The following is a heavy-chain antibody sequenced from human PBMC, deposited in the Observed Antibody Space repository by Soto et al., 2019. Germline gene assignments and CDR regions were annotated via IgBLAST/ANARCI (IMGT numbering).Heavy chain of an antibody. CDR2: INPANGNT. CDR1: GYTFTAYA. J-gene: IGHJ4*02. D-gene: IGHD3-16*02. CDR3: TRSAISPYGGLIGPFDY. Sequence: QVQLAQSGAEERKPGASVKVSCEATGYTFTAYAMQWVRKAPGQRLEWMGWINPANGNTKYSQKFQGRITITSDTSAKTVCIRRKRLTSEDTAMDYCTRSAISPYGGLIGPFDYWGQENLVIVSA. V-gene: IGHV1-3*05.